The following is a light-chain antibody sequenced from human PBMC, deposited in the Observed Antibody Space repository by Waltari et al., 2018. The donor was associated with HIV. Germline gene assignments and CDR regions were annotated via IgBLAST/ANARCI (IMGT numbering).Light chain of an antibody. CDR1: NIERKS. V-gene: IGLV3-21*04. CDR3: QVWDSTSDHVL. J-gene: IGLJ2*01. CDR2: YDT. Sequence: SSLLTQTPSVSVAPGKTAIITCGGKNIERKSVHWYQQKPGQAPLLVIYYDTDRPSGIPERFSGSNSGNTATLTISRVGDGDEADYYCQVWDSTSDHVLFGGGTRLTVL.